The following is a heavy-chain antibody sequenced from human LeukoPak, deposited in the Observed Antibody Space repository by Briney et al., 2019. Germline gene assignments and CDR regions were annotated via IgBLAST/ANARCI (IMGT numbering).Heavy chain of an antibody. V-gene: IGHV3-23*01. D-gene: IGHD3-10*01. J-gene: IGHJ4*02. CDR3: AKDKSRRKFSGSSDY. Sequence: GGSLRLSCAASGFTFSSYAMSWVRQAPGKGLEWVSAISGSGGSTYYADSVKGRFTISRDNSKNTLYLQMNSLRAEDTAVYYCAKDKSRRKFSGSSDYWGQGTLVTVSS. CDR1: GFTFSSYA. CDR2: ISGSGGST.